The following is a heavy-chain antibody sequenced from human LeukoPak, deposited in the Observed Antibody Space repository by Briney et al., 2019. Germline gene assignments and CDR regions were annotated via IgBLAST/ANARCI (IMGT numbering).Heavy chain of an antibody. D-gene: IGHD1-1*01. J-gene: IGHJ6*03. V-gene: IGHV3-23*05. CDR3: AKRGNPTVGHHYLDV. Sequence: GGSLRLSCAASGFTFSSSDMSWVRHAPGSGLEWVSSIRHSDSNTYYADSVMGRFTISRDNSKNTLYLQMNSLSAEDTAVYYCAKRGNPTVGHHYLDVWGKGTTVSVSS. CDR1: GFTFSSSD. CDR2: IRHSDSNT.